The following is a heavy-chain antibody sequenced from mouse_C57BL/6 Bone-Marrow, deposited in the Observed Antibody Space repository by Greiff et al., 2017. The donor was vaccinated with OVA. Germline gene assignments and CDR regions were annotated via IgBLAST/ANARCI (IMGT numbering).Heavy chain of an antibody. D-gene: IGHD1-1*01. CDR1: GFTFSDYG. J-gene: IGHJ4*01. CDR3: ARYYGPYAMDY. CDR2: ISNLAYSI. Sequence: EVQLKESGGGLVQPGGSLKLSCAASGFTFSDYGMAWVRQAPRKGPEWVAFISNLAYSIYYADTVTGRFTISRENAKNTLYLEMSSLRSEDTAMYYCARYYGPYAMDYWGQGTSVTVSS. V-gene: IGHV5-15*01.